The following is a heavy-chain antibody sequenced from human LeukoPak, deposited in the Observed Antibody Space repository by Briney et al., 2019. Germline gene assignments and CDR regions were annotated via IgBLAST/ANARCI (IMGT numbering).Heavy chain of an antibody. Sequence: SETLSLTCTVSGGSISRYYWSWIRQPPGKGLEWIGYIYYSGSTNYNPSLKSRVTISAGTSKNQFSLKLSSVTAADTAVYYCARGQIVLMVYAHWGQGTLVTVSS. CDR2: IYYSGST. CDR3: ARGQIVLMVYAH. V-gene: IGHV4-59*12. D-gene: IGHD2-8*01. J-gene: IGHJ4*02. CDR1: GGSISRYY.